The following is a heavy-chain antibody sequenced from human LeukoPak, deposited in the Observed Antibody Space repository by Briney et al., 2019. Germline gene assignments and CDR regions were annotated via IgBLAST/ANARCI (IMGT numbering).Heavy chain of an antibody. CDR1: GDSISTPTYW. CDR2: MSYVGIT. Sequence: PSETLSLTCTVSGDSISTPTYWCGWIRQSPGKGLEWIGSMSYVGITSYNPSLKSRATISVDTSKNQFSLTLNSVTAADTAVYYCTRLPLDYSLDHWGQGTPVSVSS. V-gene: IGHV4-39*01. D-gene: IGHD4-11*01. J-gene: IGHJ4*02. CDR3: TRLPLDYSLDH.